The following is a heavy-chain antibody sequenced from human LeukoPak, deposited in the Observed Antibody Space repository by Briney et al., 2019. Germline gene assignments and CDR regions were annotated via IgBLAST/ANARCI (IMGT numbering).Heavy chain of an antibody. J-gene: IGHJ4*02. Sequence: GASVKVSCKASGYTFTGYYMHWVRQAPGQGLEWMGWINPNSGGTNYAQKFQGRVTMTRDTSISTAYMELSRLRSDDTAVYYCARLIRRSGSTDYFDYWGRGTLVTVSS. V-gene: IGHV1-2*02. D-gene: IGHD4-17*01. CDR3: ARLIRRSGSTDYFDY. CDR1: GYTFTGYY. CDR2: INPNSGGT.